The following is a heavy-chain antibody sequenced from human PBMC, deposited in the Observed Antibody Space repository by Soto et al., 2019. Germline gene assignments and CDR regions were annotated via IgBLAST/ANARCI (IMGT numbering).Heavy chain of an antibody. D-gene: IGHD3-10*01. CDR2: IGTAGDT. CDR3: ARGFGSFYYMDV. Sequence: SGGSLRLSCAASGFTLSSYDMHWVRQAPGRGLEWVSVIGTAGDTSYRGSVKGRFTISREKANNSLYLQMNSLLAGDTAVYYCARGFGSFYYMDVWGKGTTVTVSS. CDR1: GFTLSSYD. V-gene: IGHV3-13*01. J-gene: IGHJ6*03.